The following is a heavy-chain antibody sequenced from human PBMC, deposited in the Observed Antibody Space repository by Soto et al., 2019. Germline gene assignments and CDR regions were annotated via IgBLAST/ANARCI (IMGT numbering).Heavy chain of an antibody. CDR3: ARIRRPYYYYGMDV. D-gene: IGHD6-6*01. CDR2: IDWGDDK. Sequence: SGPTLVNPTQTLTLTCTFSGFSLSTSGMCVSWIRQPPGKALEWLALIDWGDDKYYSTSLKTRLTISKDTSKNQVVLTMTNMDPVDTATYYCARIRRPYYYYGMDVWGQGTTVTVSS. J-gene: IGHJ6*02. CDR1: GFSLSTSGMC. V-gene: IGHV2-70*01.